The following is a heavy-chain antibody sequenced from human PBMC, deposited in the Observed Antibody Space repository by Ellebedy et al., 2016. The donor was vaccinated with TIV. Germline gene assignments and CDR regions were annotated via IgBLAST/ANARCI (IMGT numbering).Heavy chain of an antibody. CDR2: IYYSGST. V-gene: IGHV4-59*01. J-gene: IGHJ3*02. D-gene: IGHD3-22*01. CDR1: GGSISTYY. CDR3: ATSYDSSGYYDDDAFDI. Sequence: MPSETLSLTCTVSGGSISTYYWSWIRQPPGKGLEWIGYIYYSGSTKYNPSLKSRVTMSVDTSKKQFSLNLGSVTAADTAVYYCATSYDSSGYYDDDAFDIWGQGTMVTVSS.